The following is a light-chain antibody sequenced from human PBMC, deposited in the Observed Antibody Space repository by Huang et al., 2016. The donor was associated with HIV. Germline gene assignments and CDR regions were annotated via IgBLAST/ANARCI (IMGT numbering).Light chain of an antibody. V-gene: IGKV1-9*01. CDR3: QQLNSYPPWT. CDR1: QGISSY. Sequence: IQLTQSPSSLSACVGDRVTITCRASQGISSYLSWSPQKPGKAPKLLIYEASTLQSGVPSRFSGSGAGTEFTLTISSLQPEDFATYYCQQLNSYPPWTFGQGTKVEIK. CDR2: EAS. J-gene: IGKJ1*01.